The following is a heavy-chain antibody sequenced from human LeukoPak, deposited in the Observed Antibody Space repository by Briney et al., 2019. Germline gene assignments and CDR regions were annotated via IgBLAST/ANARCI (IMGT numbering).Heavy chain of an antibody. CDR2: ILNSGTTT. CDR3: ARDPHDY. J-gene: IGHJ4*02. CDR1: GFTFSSYE. V-gene: IGHV3-48*03. Sequence: PGGSLRLSCAASGFTFSSYEMNWVRQAPGKGLEWVSYILNSGTTTYYADSVKGRFTISRDNAKNSLYLQMNSLRAEETGVYYCARDPHDYWGQGILVTVSS.